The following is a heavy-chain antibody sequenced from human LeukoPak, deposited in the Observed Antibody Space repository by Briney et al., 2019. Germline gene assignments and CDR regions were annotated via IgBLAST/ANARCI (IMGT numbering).Heavy chain of an antibody. CDR2: INSDGSST. CDR1: GFTFDDYA. J-gene: IGHJ5*02. D-gene: IGHD4-17*01. V-gene: IGHV3-74*01. CDR3: ARETTVTTRTVPGEVLGFSP. Sequence: GRSLRLSCAASGFTFDDYAMHWVRQAPGKGLVWVSRINSDGSSTSYADSVKGRFTISRDNAKNTLYLQMNSLRAEDTAVYYCARETTVTTRTVPGEVLGFSPWGQGTLVTVSS.